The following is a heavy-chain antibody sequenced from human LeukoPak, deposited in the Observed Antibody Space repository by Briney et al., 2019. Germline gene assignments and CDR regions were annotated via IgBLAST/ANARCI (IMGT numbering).Heavy chain of an antibody. CDR3: ARKRITIFGVLYWFDP. CDR2: INHSGST. J-gene: IGHJ5*02. CDR1: GGSFSGYY. D-gene: IGHD3-3*01. Sequence: PSETLSLTCAVYGGSFSGYYWSWIRQPPGKGLEWIGEINHSGSTNYNPSLKSRVTISVDTSKNQFSLKLSSVTAADKAVYYCARKRITIFGVLYWFDPWGQGTLVTVSS. V-gene: IGHV4-34*01.